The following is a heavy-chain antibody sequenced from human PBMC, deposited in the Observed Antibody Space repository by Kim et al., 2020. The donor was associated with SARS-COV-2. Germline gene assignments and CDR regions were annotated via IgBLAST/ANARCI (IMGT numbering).Heavy chain of an antibody. V-gene: IGHV4-39*01. CDR3: ARHTGENGVGSGSYPY. D-gene: IGHD3-10*01. CDR1: GGSVRTTSYY. CDR2: IYYSGRT. J-gene: IGHJ4*02. Sequence: SETLSLTCTVSGGSVRTTSYYWGWIRQPPRKGLEWIGSIYYSGRTYYNSSLKSRLTVFVDTSKNQFSLKLSSVTAADTAMYYCARHTGENGVGSGSYPYWGQGTLVTVSS.